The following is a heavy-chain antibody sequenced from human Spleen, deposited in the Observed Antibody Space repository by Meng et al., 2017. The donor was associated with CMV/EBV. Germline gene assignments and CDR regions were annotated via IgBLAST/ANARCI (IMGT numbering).Heavy chain of an antibody. CDR3: ARVWGQYGSGSYLIGY. V-gene: IGHV4-34*01. J-gene: IGHJ4*02. Sequence: SETLSLTCAVYGGSFSGYYWSWIRQPPGKGLEWIGEINHSGSTNYNPSLKSRVTISVDTSKNQFSLKLSSVTAADTAVYYCARVWGQYGSGSYLIGYWGQGTLVTVSS. CDR1: GGSFSGYY. CDR2: INHSGST. D-gene: IGHD3-10*01.